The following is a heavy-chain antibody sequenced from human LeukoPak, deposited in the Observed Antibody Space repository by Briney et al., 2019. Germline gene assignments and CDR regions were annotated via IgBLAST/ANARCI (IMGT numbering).Heavy chain of an antibody. CDR2: IRSKAYGETA. Sequence: GGSLRLSCTASGFTFGDYAMSWIRQAPGKGLEWVGFIRSKAYGETADYAAPVKGRFTISRDDSKAIAYLQMNGLKTEDTAVYHCTRDRGAYNLYDYWGQGTLVTVSS. CDR1: GFTFGDYA. CDR3: TRDRGAYNLYDY. J-gene: IGHJ4*02. D-gene: IGHD1-1*01. V-gene: IGHV3-49*03.